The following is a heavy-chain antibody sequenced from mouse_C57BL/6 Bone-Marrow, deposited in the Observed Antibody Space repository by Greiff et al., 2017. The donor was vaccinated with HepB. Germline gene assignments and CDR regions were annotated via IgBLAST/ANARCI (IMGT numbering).Heavy chain of an antibody. D-gene: IGHD2-5*01. CDR2: ISYDGSN. CDR1: GYSITSGYY. Sequence: VQLQQSGPGLVKPSQSLSLTCSVTGYSITSGYYWNWIRQFPGNKLEWMGYISYDGSNNYNPSLKNRISITRDTSKNQFFLKLNSVTTEDTATYYCAKEGYYSNYYAMDYWGQGTSVTVSS. J-gene: IGHJ4*01. CDR3: AKEGYYSNYYAMDY. V-gene: IGHV3-6*01.